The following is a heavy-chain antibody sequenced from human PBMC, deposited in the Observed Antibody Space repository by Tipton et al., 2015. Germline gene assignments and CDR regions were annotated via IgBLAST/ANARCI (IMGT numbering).Heavy chain of an antibody. CDR1: GFTFSNYW. CDR3: AKYVASDAD. CDR2: IKEDGSVN. Sequence: GSLRLSCTGSGFTFSNYWMTWVRQAPGKGLEWVAHIKEDGSVNNHLDSVKGRFTISRDNAKNSLYPQMNSLRVEDTAVYYCAKYVASDADWGQGTLVTVSS. J-gene: IGHJ4*02. V-gene: IGHV3-7*01. D-gene: IGHD3-3*02.